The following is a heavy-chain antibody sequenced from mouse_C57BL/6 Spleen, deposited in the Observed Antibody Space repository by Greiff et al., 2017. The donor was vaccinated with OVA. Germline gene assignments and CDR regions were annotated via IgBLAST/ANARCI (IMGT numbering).Heavy chain of an antibody. Sequence: VQLQQPGPELVRPGSSVKLSCKASGYTFTSYWMHWVKQRPIQGLEWIGNIDPSDSETHYNQKFKDKAILTVDKTSSTAYMQLSSLTSKDSAVYYCASVSSGYIDYWGQGTTLTVSS. CDR1: GYTFTSYW. J-gene: IGHJ2*01. CDR2: IDPSDSET. D-gene: IGHD3-2*02. CDR3: ASVSSGYIDY. V-gene: IGHV1-52*01.